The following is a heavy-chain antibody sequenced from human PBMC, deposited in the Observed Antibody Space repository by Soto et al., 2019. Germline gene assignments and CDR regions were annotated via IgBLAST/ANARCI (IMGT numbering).Heavy chain of an antibody. V-gene: IGHV5-51*01. CDR3: ARHRAKGPEAAAAKAVGAFDI. Sequence: PGESLKISCKGSGYSFTSYWIGWVRQMPGKGLEWMGIIYPGDSDTRYSPSFQGQVTISADKSISTAYLQWSSLKASDTAMYYCARHRAKGPEAAAAKAVGAFDIWGQGTMVTVSS. CDR2: IYPGDSDT. J-gene: IGHJ3*02. D-gene: IGHD6-13*01. CDR1: GYSFTSYW.